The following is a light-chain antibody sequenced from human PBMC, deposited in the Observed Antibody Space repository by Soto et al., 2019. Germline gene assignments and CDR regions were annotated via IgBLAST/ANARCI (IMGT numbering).Light chain of an antibody. J-gene: IGKJ3*01. CDR2: AAS. CDR1: QGIRNF. Sequence: DIPMTQSPTSLSASVGDRVTITCRASQGIRNFVAWYQQKPGKAPKLLIYAASTLQSGVPSRFSGSGSGTDFTLTINSLQPEDVATYSCQKYSSVPVFGPGTKVKIK. V-gene: IGKV1-27*01. CDR3: QKYSSVPV.